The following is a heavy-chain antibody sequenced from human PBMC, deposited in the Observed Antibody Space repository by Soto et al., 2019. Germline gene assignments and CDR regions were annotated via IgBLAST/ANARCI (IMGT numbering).Heavy chain of an antibody. D-gene: IGHD4-17*01. Sequence: GESLKISCKGSGYSFISYWITWVRQLPGKGLEWMGKIDPSDSYTNYSPSFQGHVTISADKSISTAYLQWGSLTASDTAMYYCARSLITTVARIDYWGQGTLVTSPQ. CDR1: GYSFISYW. CDR2: IDPSDSYT. J-gene: IGHJ4*02. V-gene: IGHV5-10-1*01. CDR3: ARSLITTVARIDY.